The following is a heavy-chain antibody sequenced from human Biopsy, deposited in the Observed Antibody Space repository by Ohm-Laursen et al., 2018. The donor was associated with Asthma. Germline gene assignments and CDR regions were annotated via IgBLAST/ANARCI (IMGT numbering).Heavy chain of an antibody. J-gene: IGHJ4*02. V-gene: IGHV3-33*01. CDR2: IWYDGSNK. Sequence: SLRLSCTAPGSTFSSYGMHWVRQAPGKGLEWVAVIWYDGSNKYYADSVKGRFTISRDNSKNTLYLQMNSLRAEDTAVYYCARDAWELQKPYAYYFDYWGQGTLVTVSS. CDR3: ARDAWELQKPYAYYFDY. CDR1: GSTFSSYG. D-gene: IGHD1-26*01.